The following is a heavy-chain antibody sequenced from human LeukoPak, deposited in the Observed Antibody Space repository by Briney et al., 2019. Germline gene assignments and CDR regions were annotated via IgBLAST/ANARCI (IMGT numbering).Heavy chain of an antibody. Sequence: ASVKVSCKASGGTFSSYAISWVRQAPGQGLEWMGGIIPIFGTANYAQKFQGRVTITADKSTRTAYMELRSLRSDDTAVYYCARALGHSSGWTFNWFDPWGQGTLVTVSS. CDR3: ARALGHSSGWTFNWFDP. J-gene: IGHJ5*02. CDR2: IIPIFGTA. V-gene: IGHV1-69*06. CDR1: GGTFSSYA. D-gene: IGHD6-19*01.